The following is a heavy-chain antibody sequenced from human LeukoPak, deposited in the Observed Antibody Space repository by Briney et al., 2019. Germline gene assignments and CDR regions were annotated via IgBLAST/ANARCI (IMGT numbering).Heavy chain of an antibody. J-gene: IGHJ5*02. Sequence: ASVKVSCKAYGYTFTSYAMHWVRQAPGQRLEWMGWINAGNGNTKYSQKFQGRVTITRDTSASTAYMELSSLRSEDTAVYYCARGHPPRNIVVVVAATNWFDPWGQGTLVTVSS. CDR1: GYTFTSYA. CDR2: INAGNGNT. CDR3: ARGHPPRNIVVVVAATNWFDP. D-gene: IGHD2-15*01. V-gene: IGHV1-3*01.